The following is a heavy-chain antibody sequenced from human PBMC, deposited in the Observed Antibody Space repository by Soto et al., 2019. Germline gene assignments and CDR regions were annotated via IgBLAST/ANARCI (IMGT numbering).Heavy chain of an antibody. Sequence: EVQLVESGGGLVKPGGSLRLSCAASGFTFSSYSMNWVRQAPGKGLEWVSSISSSSSFIYYADSVKGRFTISRDNAKNSLYLQMNSLRAEDTAVYYCARFDRYYYYCMDVWGQGTTVTVSS. D-gene: IGHD3-9*01. CDR2: ISSSSSFI. J-gene: IGHJ6*02. V-gene: IGHV3-21*01. CDR1: GFTFSSYS. CDR3: ARFDRYYYYCMDV.